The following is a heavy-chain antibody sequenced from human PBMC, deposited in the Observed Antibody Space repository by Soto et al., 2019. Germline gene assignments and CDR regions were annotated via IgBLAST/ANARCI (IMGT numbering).Heavy chain of an antibody. CDR1: GFTFSSYS. CDR3: ARDAKGAAAGTHFDY. D-gene: IGHD6-13*01. CDR2: ISSSSSYI. V-gene: IGHV3-21*01. Sequence: EVQLVESGGGLVKPGGSLRLSCAASGFTFSSYSMNWVRQAPGKGLEWVSSISSSSSYIYYADSVKRRFTISRDNAKNSLYLQRNSLRAEDTAVYYCARDAKGAAAGTHFDYWGQGTLVTVSS. J-gene: IGHJ4*02.